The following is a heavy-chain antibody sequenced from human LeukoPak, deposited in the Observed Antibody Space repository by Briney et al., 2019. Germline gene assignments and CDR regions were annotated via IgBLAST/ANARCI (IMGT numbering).Heavy chain of an antibody. D-gene: IGHD3-10*01. Sequence: GASVKVSCKASGYTFTSYGISWVRQAPGQGLEWMGWISAYNGNTNYAQKLQGRVTMTTDTSTSTAYMELRSLRSDDTAVYYCARMADYGSGRYYFDYWGQGTLVTVSS. V-gene: IGHV1-18*01. J-gene: IGHJ4*02. CDR1: GYTFTSYG. CDR3: ARMADYGSGRYYFDY. CDR2: ISAYNGNT.